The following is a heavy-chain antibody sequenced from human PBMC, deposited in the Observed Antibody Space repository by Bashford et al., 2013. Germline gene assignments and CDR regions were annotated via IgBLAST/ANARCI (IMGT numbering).Heavy chain of an antibody. CDR2: ISWNSGSI. J-gene: IGHJ4*02. D-gene: IGHD4-11*01. Sequence: SLRLSCAASGFTFDDYAMHWVRQAPGKGLEWVSGISWNSGSIGYADSVKGRFTISRDNAKNLLYLQMNSLRVEDTALYYCARVSSNSFDYWGQGTLVTVSS. V-gene: IGHV3-9*01. CDR3: ARVSSNSFDY. CDR1: GFTFDDYA.